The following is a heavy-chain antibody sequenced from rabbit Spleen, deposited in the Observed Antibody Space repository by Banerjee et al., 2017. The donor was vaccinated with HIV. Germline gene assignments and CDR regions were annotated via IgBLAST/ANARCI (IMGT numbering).Heavy chain of an antibody. J-gene: IGHJ3*01. Sequence: QEELEESGGGLVQPEGSLTLTCTASGFSFSSSYWICWVRQAPGKGLEWIGCIYTGSGITFYASWAKGRFTITRSTSLNTVTLQLTSLTAADTATYFCARGIDTNAASPYDLTRLDLWGPGTLVTVS. V-gene: IGHV1S45*01. CDR2: IYTGSGIT. CDR3: ARGIDTNAASPYDLTRLDL. D-gene: IGHD4-2*01. CDR1: GFSFSSSYW.